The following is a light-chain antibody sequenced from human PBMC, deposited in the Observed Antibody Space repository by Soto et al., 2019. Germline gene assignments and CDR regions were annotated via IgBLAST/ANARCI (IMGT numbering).Light chain of an antibody. CDR2: LGS. J-gene: IGKJ1*01. CDR3: MQPLHIPT. Sequence: DIVMTQSPLSLPVTPGEPASISCRSDQSLLHSNGFNYLNWYLQKPGQSPQLLIYLGSYRASGVTDRFSGSGSGTYFKLKISRVEAEDVGIYYCMQPLHIPTFGQGTRMEI. CDR1: QSLLHSNGFNY. V-gene: IGKV2-28*01.